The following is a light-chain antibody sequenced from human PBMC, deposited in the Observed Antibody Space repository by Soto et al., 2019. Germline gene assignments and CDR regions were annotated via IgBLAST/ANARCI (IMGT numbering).Light chain of an antibody. CDR1: SSDVGGYNY. Sequence: QSALTQPASVSGSPGQSITISCTGTSSDVGGYNYVSWYQQHPGKAPKLMIYDVSNRASGVSNRFSGSKSGTTASLTISGLQAEDEADYYCSSYTSSSTRDVFGTGTKLTVL. CDR2: DVS. V-gene: IGLV2-14*01. CDR3: SSYTSSSTRDV. J-gene: IGLJ1*01.